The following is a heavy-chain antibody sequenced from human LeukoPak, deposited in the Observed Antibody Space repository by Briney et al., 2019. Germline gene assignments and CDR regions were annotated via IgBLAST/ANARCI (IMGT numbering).Heavy chain of an antibody. Sequence: GASVKVSCKASGYTFTSYGISWVRQAPGQGLEWMGWISAYNGNTNYAQKLQGRVTMTTDTSTGTAYMELRSLRSDDTAVYYCARGPYCSGGSCYSVDYWGQGTLVTVSS. D-gene: IGHD2-15*01. CDR3: ARGPYCSGGSCYSVDY. CDR2: ISAYNGNT. J-gene: IGHJ4*02. CDR1: GYTFTSYG. V-gene: IGHV1-18*01.